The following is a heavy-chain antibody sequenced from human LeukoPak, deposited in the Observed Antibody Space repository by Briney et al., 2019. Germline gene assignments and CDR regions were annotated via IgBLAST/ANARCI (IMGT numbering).Heavy chain of an antibody. J-gene: IGHJ4*02. D-gene: IGHD7-27*01. CDR2: VNADGSDT. Sequence: GGSLRLSCAASGFTISGYWMYWIRQSPGKGLEWVARVNADGSDTNYAGSMKGRFTISRDTATNIVYLQMNSLRDDDTAVYYCARDLNWGQVDYWGQGALVTVSS. CDR3: ARDLNWGQVDY. V-gene: IGHV3-74*01. CDR1: GFTISGYW.